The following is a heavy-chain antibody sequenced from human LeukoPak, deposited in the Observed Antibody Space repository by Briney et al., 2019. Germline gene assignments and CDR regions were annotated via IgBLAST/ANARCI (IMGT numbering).Heavy chain of an antibody. CDR1: GYTFTSKG. Sequence: ASVKVSSKASGYTFTSKGTTWWRQAPGQGLEWMGWISAYNGNTNYAQKLQGRVTMTTDTSTSTAYMELRSLRSDDTAVYYCARVGEIHAFDIWGQGTMVTVSS. D-gene: IGHD3-16*01. V-gene: IGHV1-18*01. J-gene: IGHJ3*02. CDR3: ARVGEIHAFDI. CDR2: ISAYNGNT.